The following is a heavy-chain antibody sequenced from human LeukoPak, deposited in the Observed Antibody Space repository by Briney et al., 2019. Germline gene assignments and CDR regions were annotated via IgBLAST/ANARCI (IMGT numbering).Heavy chain of an antibody. CDR1: GYIFTNYW. CDR2: IYAGDSHT. V-gene: IGHV5-51*01. D-gene: IGHD3-22*01. J-gene: IGHJ5*02. CDR3: ARSSAPCYYESCGYPNWLDP. Sequence: GESLKISCKGSGYIFTNYWIAWVRQMPGKGLEWMGIIYAGDSHTRYSPSFQGQVTISVDKSISTAYLHWSSLKASDTAMYFCARSSAPCYYESCGYPNWLDPWGQGTLVTVSS.